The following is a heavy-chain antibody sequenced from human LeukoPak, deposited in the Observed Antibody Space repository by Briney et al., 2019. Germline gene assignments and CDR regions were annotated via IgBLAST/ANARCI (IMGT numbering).Heavy chain of an antibody. V-gene: IGHV3-30*18. J-gene: IGHJ4*02. CDR1: GFTFSSYG. Sequence: PGGSLRLSCATSGFTFSSYGMHWVRQAPGKGLEWVAVISYDGSNKYYADSVKGRFTLSRDNSKNTLYLQMNSLRAEDTAVYYCAKDSSSWSLDYWGQGTLVTVSS. CDR2: ISYDGSNK. D-gene: IGHD6-13*01. CDR3: AKDSSSWSLDY.